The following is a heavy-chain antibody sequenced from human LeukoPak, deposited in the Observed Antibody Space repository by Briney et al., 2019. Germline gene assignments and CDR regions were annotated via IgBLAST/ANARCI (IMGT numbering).Heavy chain of an antibody. CDR3: ARDHIPSSSGWFDP. Sequence: GGSLRLSCAASGFTFNTYSMNWVRQAPGKGLEWVSCLSSSSSTIYYADSVKGRYTISRDNAKNSLYLQMNSLRAEDTAVYYCARDHIPSSSGWFDPWGQGTLVTVSS. D-gene: IGHD6-6*01. CDR2: LSSSSSTI. CDR1: GFTFNTYS. V-gene: IGHV3-48*01. J-gene: IGHJ5*02.